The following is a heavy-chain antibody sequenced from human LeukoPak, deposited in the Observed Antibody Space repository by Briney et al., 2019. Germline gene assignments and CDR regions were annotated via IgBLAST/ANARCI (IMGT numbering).Heavy chain of an antibody. V-gene: IGHV4-59*01. CDR1: GGSISSYY. Sequence: PSETLSLSCTVSGGSISSYYWSWIRQPPGKGLEWIWYIYYSGSSGSTNYNPSLRSRVTISADTSKNQFSLKLTSVTAADTAVYYCAGGGDGYQTRFDYWGQGTLLTVSS. D-gene: IGHD5-24*01. J-gene: IGHJ4*02. CDR3: AGGGDGYQTRFDY. CDR2: IYYSGSSGST.